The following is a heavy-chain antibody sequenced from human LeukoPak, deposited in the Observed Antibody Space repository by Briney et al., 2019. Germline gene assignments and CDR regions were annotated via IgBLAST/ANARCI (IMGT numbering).Heavy chain of an antibody. CDR3: ARSVVPAAPFDY. Sequence: SETLSLTCTVSGGSISSYYWSWIRQPPGKGLEWIGYIYTSGSTNYNPSLKSRVTISVDTSKNQFSLKLSSVTAADTAVYYCARSVVPAAPFDYWGQGTLVTVSS. D-gene: IGHD2-2*01. J-gene: IGHJ4*02. CDR1: GGSISSYY. CDR2: IYTSGST. V-gene: IGHV4-4*09.